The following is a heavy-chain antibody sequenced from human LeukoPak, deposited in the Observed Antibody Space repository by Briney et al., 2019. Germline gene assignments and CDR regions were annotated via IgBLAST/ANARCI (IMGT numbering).Heavy chain of an antibody. D-gene: IGHD1-26*01. V-gene: IGHV3-23*01. J-gene: IGHJ4*02. CDR1: GFTFSSYA. CDR3: AKDVGKWESLHFFDY. Sequence: PGGSLRLSCAASGFTFSSYAMSWVRQAPGKGLEWVSAISGSGDSTYYGDSVKGRFTISRDNSKNTLYLQMNSLRAEDTAVYYCAKDVGKWESLHFFDYWGQGTLVTVSS. CDR2: ISGSGDST.